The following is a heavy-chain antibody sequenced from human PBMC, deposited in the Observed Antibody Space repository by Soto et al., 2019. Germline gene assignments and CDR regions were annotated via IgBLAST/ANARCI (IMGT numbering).Heavy chain of an antibody. J-gene: IGHJ5*02. CDR2: IYYSGST. D-gene: IGHD3-9*01. CDR1: GGTIRIYY. V-gene: IGHV4-59*01. CDR3: ARIEYDILTATLNWFDP. Sequence: SETMSLTCTVFGGTIRIYYWTWIRKPPGKGLEWIGYIYYSGSTNYNPSLKSRVTISVDTSKNQFSLKLSSVTAADTAVYFCARIEYDILTATLNWFDPWGQGTLVTVSS.